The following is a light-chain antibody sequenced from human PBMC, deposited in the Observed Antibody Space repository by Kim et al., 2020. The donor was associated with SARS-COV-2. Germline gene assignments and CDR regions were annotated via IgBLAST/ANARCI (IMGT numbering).Light chain of an antibody. CDR3: QQYGSSPLT. V-gene: IGKV3-20*01. CDR1: QRISSNY. CDR2: GAS. J-gene: IGKJ4*01. Sequence: APGDRATPACRARQRISSNYLASYQQKPGPAPRLLIYGASSRATGIPARFSGSGSGTDFTLIISRLEPEDFAVYYCQQYGSSPLTFGGGTKVDIK.